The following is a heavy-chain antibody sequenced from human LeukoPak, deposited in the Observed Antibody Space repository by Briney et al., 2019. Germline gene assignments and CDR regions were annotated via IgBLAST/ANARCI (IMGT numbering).Heavy chain of an antibody. D-gene: IGHD6-13*01. V-gene: IGHV6-1*01. Sequence: SQTLSLTCAISGDSVSSNSAAWNWIRQSPSRGLEWLGRTYYRSEWYNDYAVSVKSRITINPDTSKNQFSLQLNSVTPEDTAVYYCARDYRPFSSPQKRYYYGMDVWGKGTTVTVSS. CDR1: GDSVSSNSAA. CDR2: TYYRSEWYN. J-gene: IGHJ6*04. CDR3: ARDYRPFSSPQKRYYYGMDV.